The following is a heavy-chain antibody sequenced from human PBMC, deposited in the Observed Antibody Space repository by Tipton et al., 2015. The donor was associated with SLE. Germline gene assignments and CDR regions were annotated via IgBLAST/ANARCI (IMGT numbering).Heavy chain of an antibody. CDR2: ISGSGNTR. D-gene: IGHD3-3*01. CDR1: GFTFSDYY. J-gene: IGHJ3*02. Sequence: GSLRLSCAASGFTFSDYYMSWIRQAPGKGLEWVSYISGSGNTRYNADSVKGRFTVSRDNAENSLYLQMNSLRAEDTAVYYCARDRMTILGIVIGPPDAFDIWGRGTMVTVSS. CDR3: ARDRMTILGIVIGPPDAFDI. V-gene: IGHV3-11*01.